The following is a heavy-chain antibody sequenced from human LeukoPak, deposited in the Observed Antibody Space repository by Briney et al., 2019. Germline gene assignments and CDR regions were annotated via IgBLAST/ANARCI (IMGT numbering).Heavy chain of an antibody. D-gene: IGHD1-1*01. Sequence: PSETLSLTCTVSGGSVSGGNYYCSWSRQSPGKGLEWIGYIHYSGSTVYNPSLKSRVTMSIGTSKNQFSLNLSSVTAADTAVYYCARTGSTGGYWGQRTLVTVSS. V-gene: IGHV4-61*01. CDR3: ARTGSTGGY. CDR1: GGSVSGGNYY. CDR2: IHYSGST. J-gene: IGHJ4*02.